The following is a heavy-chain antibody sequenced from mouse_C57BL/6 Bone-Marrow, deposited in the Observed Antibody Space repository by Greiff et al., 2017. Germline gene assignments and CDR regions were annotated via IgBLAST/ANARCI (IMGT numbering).Heavy chain of an antibody. V-gene: IGHV1-58*01. CDR1: GYTFTSYG. D-gene: IGHD2-1*01. CDR2: IYIGNGYT. CDR3: ARGVCNYDAMYY. J-gene: IGHJ4*01. Sequence: VHLQQSGAELVRPGSSVKMSCKTSGYTFTSYGINWVKQRPGQGLEWIGHIYIGNGYTEYNEKIKGKATLTSDTSSSTAYLQLSSLTSKDSAIYFCARGVCNYDAMYYWCQGPSVTVSS.